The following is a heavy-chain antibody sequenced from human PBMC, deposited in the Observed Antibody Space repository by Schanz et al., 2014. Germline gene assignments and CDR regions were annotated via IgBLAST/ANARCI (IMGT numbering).Heavy chain of an antibody. CDR1: GFTFSGYG. CDR3: ARDEGRDGYNLAFDV. V-gene: IGHV3-33*08. D-gene: IGHD5-12*01. Sequence: QVQLVESGGGVVQPGRSLRLSCAASGFTFSGYGMHWVRQASGKGLEWVAVIWYDGTDRYYADSVKGRFTISRDSSKNTLFLQMNSLRAEDTAVYFCARDEGRDGYNLAFDVWGQGTLVTVSS. CDR2: IWYDGTDR. J-gene: IGHJ3*01.